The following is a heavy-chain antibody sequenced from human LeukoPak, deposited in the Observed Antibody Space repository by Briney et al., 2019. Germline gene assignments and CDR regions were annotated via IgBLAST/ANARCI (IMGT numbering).Heavy chain of an antibody. CDR3: AKFRSGYDRFDY. D-gene: IGHD5-12*01. Sequence: GRSLRLSCAASGFTFDGYAMHWVRQAPGKGLQWVSGISWNSGSIGYADSVEGRFTISRDDAKNSLYLQMNSLRAEDTAVYYCAKFRSGYDRFDYWGQGTLVTVSS. CDR1: GFTFDGYA. V-gene: IGHV3-9*01. J-gene: IGHJ4*02. CDR2: ISWNSGSI.